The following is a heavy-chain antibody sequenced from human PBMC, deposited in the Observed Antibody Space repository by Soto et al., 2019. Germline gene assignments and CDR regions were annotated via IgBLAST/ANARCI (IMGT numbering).Heavy chain of an antibody. Sequence: QITLKESGPTLVKPTQTLTLTCTFSGFSLNTSGVGVGWIRQPPGKALEWLALIYWDDDKRYSPSLKSRLTLTKDTSKNQAVLTLTNMDPVDTATYYCAHTAYCFDYWGQGTLVTVSS. CDR2: IYWDDDK. J-gene: IGHJ4*02. V-gene: IGHV2-5*02. CDR3: AHTAYCFDY. CDR1: GFSLNTSGVG.